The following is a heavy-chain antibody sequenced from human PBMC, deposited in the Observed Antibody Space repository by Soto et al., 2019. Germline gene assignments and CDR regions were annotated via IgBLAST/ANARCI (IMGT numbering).Heavy chain of an antibody. CDR3: ARDKTPTTYYDFWSGYYVVYGMDV. J-gene: IGHJ6*02. CDR2: ISYDGSNK. Sequence: HGCSLRISCAAGKVTVSSYAMHMERKAPGKGLEWVAVISYDGSNKYYADSVKGRFTISRDNSKNTLYLQMNSLRAEDTAVYYCARDKTPTTYYDFWSGYYVVYGMDVWGQGTTVTVSS. CDR1: KVTVSSYA. V-gene: IGHV3-30-3*01. D-gene: IGHD3-3*01.